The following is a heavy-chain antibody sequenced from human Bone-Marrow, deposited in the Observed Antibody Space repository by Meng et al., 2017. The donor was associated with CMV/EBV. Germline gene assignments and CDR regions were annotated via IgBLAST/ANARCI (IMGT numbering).Heavy chain of an antibody. CDR2: TINKANSYTT. CDR3: AKHPRYCSSTSCYGGFDL. V-gene: IGHV3-72*01. Sequence: GESPKISCAASGFTFSDHYMDWVRQAPGKGLEWVGRTINKANSYTTEYAPSVEGRFTISRDVSKDSLYLQMNSLKTEDTAVYYCAKHPRYCSSTSCYGGFDLWGRGTLVTVSS. J-gene: IGHJ2*01. CDR1: GFTFSDHY. D-gene: IGHD2-2*01.